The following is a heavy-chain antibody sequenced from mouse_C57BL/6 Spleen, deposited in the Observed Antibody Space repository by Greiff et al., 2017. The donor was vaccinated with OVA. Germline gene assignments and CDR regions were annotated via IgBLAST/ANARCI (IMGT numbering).Heavy chain of an antibody. CDR1: GYAFSSYW. CDR3: ARGDSSGYGFAY. J-gene: IGHJ3*01. Sequence: QVQLQQSGAELVKPGASVKISCKASGYAFSSYWMNWVKQRPGKGLEWIGQIYPGDGDTNYHGKFKGKATLTADKSSSTADMQLSSLTSEDSAVYFCARGDSSGYGFAYWGQGTLVTVSA. D-gene: IGHD3-2*02. CDR2: IYPGDGDT. V-gene: IGHV1-80*01.